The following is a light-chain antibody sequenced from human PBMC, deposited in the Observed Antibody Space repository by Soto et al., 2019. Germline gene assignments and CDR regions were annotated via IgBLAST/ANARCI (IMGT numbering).Light chain of an antibody. V-gene: IGLV1-40*01. CDR2: GNS. CDR1: SSNIGAGYD. J-gene: IGLJ1*01. CDR3: QSYDSSNNLYV. Sequence: QSVLTQPPSVSGAPGQRVTISCTGSSSNIGAGYDVHWYQQLPGTAPKLLIYGNSNRPSGVPDRFSGSKSGTSASLAITGLQAEDEADYYCQSYDSSNNLYVFGTGTKVTVL.